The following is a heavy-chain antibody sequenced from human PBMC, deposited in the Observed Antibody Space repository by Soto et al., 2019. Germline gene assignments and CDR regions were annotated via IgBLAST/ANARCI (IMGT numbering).Heavy chain of an antibody. V-gene: IGHV1-69*01. CDR1: GGTFKNNG. J-gene: IGHJ4*02. CDR3: ARENGVAVATILYYFDY. D-gene: IGHD5-12*01. CDR2: IILVFGTT. Sequence: QVHLVQSGAEVKKAGSSVKVSCKGPGGTFKNNGISWVRQAPGQGLEWRGGIILVFGTTNYAQKFQGRLTITADDFTSTVYMELSRLRYEDTAVYYCARENGVAVATILYYFDYWGPGTLVTASS.